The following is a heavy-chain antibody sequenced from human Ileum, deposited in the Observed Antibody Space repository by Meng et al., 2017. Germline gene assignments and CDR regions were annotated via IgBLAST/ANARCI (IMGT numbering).Heavy chain of an antibody. Sequence: TLSLTCTVSGGSISSGGYYWSWIRQHPGEGLEWIGYIYYSGSTYYNPSLKSLVTISVDTSKNQFSLKLSSVTAADTAVYYCARVVVDSSGYGFAFDIWGQGTMVTVS. CDR2: IYYSGST. D-gene: IGHD3-22*01. J-gene: IGHJ3*02. CDR1: GGSISSGGYY. V-gene: IGHV4-31*01. CDR3: ARVVVDSSGYGFAFDI.